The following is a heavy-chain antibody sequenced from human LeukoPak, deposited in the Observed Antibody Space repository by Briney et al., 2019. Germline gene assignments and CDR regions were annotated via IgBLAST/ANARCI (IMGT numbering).Heavy chain of an antibody. J-gene: IGHJ5*02. D-gene: IGHD2-15*01. CDR1: GFTFSSYD. Sequence: TAGTLRLSCSGSGFTFSSYDMHWDGQAPGKGLEGVAVIYYDGSNKYYADSVKGRFTISRDNSKNTLYLQMNSLRAEDTAVYYCAKDRRRYCSGGSCYELFTWGQGTLVTVSS. V-gene: IGHV3-30*18. CDR3: AKDRRRYCSGGSCYELFT. CDR2: IYYDGSNK.